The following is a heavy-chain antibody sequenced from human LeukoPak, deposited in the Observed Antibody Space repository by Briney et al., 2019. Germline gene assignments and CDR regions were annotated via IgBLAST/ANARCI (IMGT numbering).Heavy chain of an antibody. J-gene: IGHJ6*03. CDR2: IYTSGST. CDR3: ARGGYSYGIYYYYYYYMDV. V-gene: IGHV4-4*09. CDR1: GGSISSYY. D-gene: IGHD5-18*01. Sequence: SETLSLTCTVSGGSISSYYWSWIRQPPGKGLEWIGYIYTSGSTNYNPSLKSRVTISVDTSKNQFSLKLSSVTAADTAVCYCARGGYSYGIYYYYYYYMDVWGKGTTVTVSS.